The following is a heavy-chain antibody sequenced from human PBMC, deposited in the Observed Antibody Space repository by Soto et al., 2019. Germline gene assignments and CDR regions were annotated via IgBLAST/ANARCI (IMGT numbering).Heavy chain of an antibody. D-gene: IGHD3-22*01. CDR1: GGSFSGYY. CDR3: AKVFYYDSSGPGY. CDR2: INHSGST. V-gene: IGHV4-34*01. Sequence: PSETLSLTCAVYGGSFSGYYWTWIRQPPGTGLEWIGEINHSGSTNYNPSLKSRVTISVDTSKNQFSLKLTPVTAADTAVYYCAKVFYYDSSGPGYWGQGTLVTVSS. J-gene: IGHJ4*02.